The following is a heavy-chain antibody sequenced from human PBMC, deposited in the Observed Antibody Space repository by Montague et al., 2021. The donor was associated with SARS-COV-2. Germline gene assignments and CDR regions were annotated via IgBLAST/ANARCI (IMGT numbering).Heavy chain of an antibody. D-gene: IGHD2-2*01. J-gene: IGHJ6*02. CDR2: IYSGGST. CDR3: ARDDRRTSKWSYGLDV. CDR1: GLTVSTNY. Sequence: SLRLSCAASGLTVSTNYLTWVRQALGRGLEWVSVIYSGGSTYYAYSVKGRFTVSRDNSKNTVYLQMNSLRVEDTAIYYCARDDRRTSKWSYGLDVWGPGTPVTVSS. V-gene: IGHV3-53*01.